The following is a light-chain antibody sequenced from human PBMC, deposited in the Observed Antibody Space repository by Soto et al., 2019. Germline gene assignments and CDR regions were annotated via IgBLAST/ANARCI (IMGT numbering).Light chain of an antibody. CDR1: SSDGGGYNY. CDR2: EVI. Sequence: QSALTQPPSASGSPGQSVTISCTGTSSDGGGYNYVSWYQQHPGKAPKLMIYEVIKRPSGVPDRFSGSKSGNTASLTVSGLQAEHEADYYCSSYAGSNNPYVFGTGTKVTVL. V-gene: IGLV2-8*01. CDR3: SSYAGSNNPYV. J-gene: IGLJ1*01.